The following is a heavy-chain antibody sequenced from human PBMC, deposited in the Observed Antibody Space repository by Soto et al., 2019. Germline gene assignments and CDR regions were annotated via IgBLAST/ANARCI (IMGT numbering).Heavy chain of an antibody. J-gene: IGHJ6*02. Sequence: GASVKVSCKASGGTFSSYAISWVRQAPGQGLEWMGGIIPIFGTANYAQKFQGRVTITADESTSTAYMELSSLRSEDTAVYYCARDRGYSYGPRYYYGMDVWGQGTTVTVSS. D-gene: IGHD5-18*01. CDR3: ARDRGYSYGPRYYYGMDV. CDR2: IIPIFGTA. V-gene: IGHV1-69*13. CDR1: GGTFSSYA.